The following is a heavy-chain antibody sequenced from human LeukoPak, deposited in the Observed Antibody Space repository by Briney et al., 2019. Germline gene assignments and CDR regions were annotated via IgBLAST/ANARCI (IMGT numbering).Heavy chain of an antibody. V-gene: IGHV1-69*05. CDR1: GGTFSRYA. J-gene: IGHJ4*02. CDR3: ARRPWGPFDY. CDR2: IIPIFGTA. Sequence: SVKVSCKASGGTFSRYAISWVRQAPGQGLEWMGGIIPIFGTANYAQKFQGRVTITRDTSASTAYMELSSLRSEDTAVYYCARRPWGPFDYWGQGTLVIVSS. D-gene: IGHD3-16*01.